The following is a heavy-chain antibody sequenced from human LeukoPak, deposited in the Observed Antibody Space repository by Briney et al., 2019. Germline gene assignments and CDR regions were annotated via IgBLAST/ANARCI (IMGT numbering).Heavy chain of an antibody. V-gene: IGHV3-23*01. CDR1: GFTFSSHG. D-gene: IGHD1-1*01. Sequence: AGGSLRLSCAASGFTFSSHGMSWVRQAPGKGLEWVSGIVGGAGGTYYADSVKGRFTIPSDKSKNILFLQMNSLRAEDTALYYCAKGQETESRLDSWGQGTLVTVSS. J-gene: IGHJ4*02. CDR2: IVGGAGGT. CDR3: AKGQETESRLDS.